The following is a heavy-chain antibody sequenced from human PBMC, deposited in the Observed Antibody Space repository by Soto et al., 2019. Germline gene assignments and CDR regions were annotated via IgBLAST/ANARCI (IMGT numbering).Heavy chain of an antibody. D-gene: IGHD3-22*01. V-gene: IGHV3-53*01. J-gene: IGHJ3*02. CDR2: LYSGGTT. CDR3: ARYYDSSGLTMGAFDI. Sequence: GSLRLSCAASGFTVSTNYMNWVRQAPGKGLEWVSVLYSGGTTIYADSVKGRFTISRDISKNTLYLQMNSLRAEDTAVYYCARYYDSSGLTMGAFDIWGQGTMVTVSS. CDR1: GFTVSTNY.